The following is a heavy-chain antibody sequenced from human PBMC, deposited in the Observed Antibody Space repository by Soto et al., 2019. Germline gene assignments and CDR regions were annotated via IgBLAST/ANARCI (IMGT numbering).Heavy chain of an antibody. Sequence: SGPTGEPTETLTLTCTVSGFSLSNARMGVSWIRQPPGKALEWLAHIFSNDEKSYSTSLKSRLTISKDTSKSQVVLTMTNMDPVDTATYYCARIRRGGNVRRDYYYYYGMDVWGQGTTVTVSS. V-gene: IGHV2-26*01. J-gene: IGHJ6*02. D-gene: IGHD2-15*01. CDR3: ARIRRGGNVRRDYYYYYGMDV. CDR2: IFSNDEK. CDR1: GFSLSNARMG.